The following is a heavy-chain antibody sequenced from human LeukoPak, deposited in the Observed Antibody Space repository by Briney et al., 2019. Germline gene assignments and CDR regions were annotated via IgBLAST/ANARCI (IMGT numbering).Heavy chain of an antibody. D-gene: IGHD3-10*01. CDR3: ARNLIPGGNYYYYGMDV. J-gene: IGHJ6*02. CDR2: FIPSGGST. Sequence: ASVKVSCKSSGYTFTSYYMHWGRQAPGQGLGRMGIFIPSGGSTRYAQKFQGRGTTTRGTSTSTVYMVLINLRSEDMTVYYCARNLIPGGNYYYYGMDVWGQGSTVTVSS. V-gene: IGHV1-46*01. CDR1: GYTFTSYY.